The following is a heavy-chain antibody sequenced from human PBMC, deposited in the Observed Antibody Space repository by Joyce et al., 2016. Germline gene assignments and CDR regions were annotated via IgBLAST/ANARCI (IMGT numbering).Heavy chain of an antibody. CDR2: IYSSGST. J-gene: IGHJ4*02. V-gene: IGHV4-4*09. Sequence: QVQLQESGPGLVKPSETLSLTCTVSGGSIRSDYWNWIRQSPGKGLEWIGNIYSSGSTDYNPSHKSRVTISIDTSKNEFSLKLSYVTAADTAVYYCARSGGNSRFDYWGQGTLVTVSS. CDR3: ARSGGNSRFDY. CDR1: GGSIRSDY.